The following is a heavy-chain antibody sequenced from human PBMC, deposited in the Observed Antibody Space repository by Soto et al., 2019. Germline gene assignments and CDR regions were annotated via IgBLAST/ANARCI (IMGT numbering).Heavy chain of an antibody. Sequence: GGSLRLSCAASGFTFSSYGMHWVRQAPGKGLEWVAVISYDGSNKYYADSVKGRFTISRDNSKNTLYLQMNSLRAEDTAVYYFVKDLSTPHYGMDVWCQGTMVT. V-gene: IGHV3-30*18. CDR3: VKDLSTPHYGMDV. J-gene: IGHJ6*02. CDR2: ISYDGSNK. D-gene: IGHD2-2*01. CDR1: GFTFSSYG.